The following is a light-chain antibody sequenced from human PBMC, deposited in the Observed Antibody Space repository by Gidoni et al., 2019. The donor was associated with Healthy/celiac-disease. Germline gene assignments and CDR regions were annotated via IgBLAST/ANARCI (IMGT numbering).Light chain of an antibody. V-gene: IGKV2-28*01. Sequence: DIVMTQSPLSLLVTPGEPASISCRSSQSLLHSNGYNYLDWYLQKPVQSQQLLIYLGSNRASGVPDRFSGSGSGTDFTLKISRVEADDVGVYYCMQALQTPIFTFXPXTKVDSK. CDR1: QSLLHSNGYNY. J-gene: IGKJ3*01. CDR2: LGS. CDR3: MQALQTPIFT.